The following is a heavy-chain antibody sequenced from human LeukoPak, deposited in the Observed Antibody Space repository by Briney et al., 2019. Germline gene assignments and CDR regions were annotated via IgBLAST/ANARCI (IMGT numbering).Heavy chain of an antibody. J-gene: IGHJ4*02. CDR1: GGTFSSYA. CDR2: IIPIFGTA. V-gene: IGHV1-69*13. CDR3: ASRGVHFDY. D-gene: IGHD3-10*01. Sequence: ASVKVSCRASGGTFSSYAISWVRQAPGQGLEWMGGIIPIFGTANYAQKFQGRVTITADESTSTAYKELSSLRSEDTAVYYCASRGVHFDYWGQGTLVTVSS.